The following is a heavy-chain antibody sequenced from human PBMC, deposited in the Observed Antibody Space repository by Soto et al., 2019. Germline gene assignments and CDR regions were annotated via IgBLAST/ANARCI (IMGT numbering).Heavy chain of an antibody. D-gene: IGHD3-16*01. CDR3: AKTGEQHAVFDY. J-gene: IGHJ4*02. CDR1: GFTFSSHA. V-gene: IGHV3-23*01. Sequence: GGSLRLSCAASGFTFSSHAMSWVRQTPGKGLEWVSSMSGSGGTTYYADSAKGRFTISRDNSKNTLFLQLNSLRAEDTAVYYCAKTGEQHAVFDYWGQGALVTVSS. CDR2: MSGSGGTT.